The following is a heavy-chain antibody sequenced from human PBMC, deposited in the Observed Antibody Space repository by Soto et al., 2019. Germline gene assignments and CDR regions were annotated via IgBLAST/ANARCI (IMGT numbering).Heavy chain of an antibody. D-gene: IGHD7-27*01. J-gene: IGHJ4*02. CDR3: AKNWNWGSLVH. Sequence: SETLSLTCTVSGDSISTDYWSWIRQSPGKGLEWIGFIYYGGSTNYNPSLKSRVTISVDTPKNQFSLKLSSVTAANTAVYYCAKNWNWGSLVHWGQGTLVTVSS. CDR2: IYYGGST. CDR1: GDSISTDY. V-gene: IGHV4-59*08.